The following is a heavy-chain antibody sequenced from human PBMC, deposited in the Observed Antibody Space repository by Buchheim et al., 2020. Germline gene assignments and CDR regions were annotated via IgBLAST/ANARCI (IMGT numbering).Heavy chain of an antibody. CDR2: ISGSGGST. CDR3: AKHDYYGSGSYYNIPHNWFDP. J-gene: IGHJ5*02. D-gene: IGHD3-10*01. CDR1: GFTFSSYA. Sequence: EVQLLESGGGLVQPGGSLRLSCAASGFTFSSYAMSWVRQAPGKGLEWVSAISGSGGSTYYADSVKGRFTISRDNSKKTLYLQMNSLRAEDTAVYYCAKHDYYGSGSYYNIPHNWFDPWGQGTL. V-gene: IGHV3-23*01.